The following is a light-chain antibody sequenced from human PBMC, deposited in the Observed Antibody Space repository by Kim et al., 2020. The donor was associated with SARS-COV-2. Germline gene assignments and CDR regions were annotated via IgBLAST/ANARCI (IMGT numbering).Light chain of an antibody. V-gene: IGKV3-15*01. J-gene: IGKJ4*02. CDR1: QSVSNN. CDR3: YQYNSWPPST. Sequence: EIVMTQSPATLSVSPGERATLSCRASQSVSNNLAWYQQKPGHAPRLLIYGASTRATGVPARFSGSGSGTDFSLTISSLQSEDFAVYYCYQYNSWPPSTFGRGTKVDIK. CDR2: GAS.